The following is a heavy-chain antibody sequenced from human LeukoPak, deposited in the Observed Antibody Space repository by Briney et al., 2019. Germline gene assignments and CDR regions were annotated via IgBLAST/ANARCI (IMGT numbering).Heavy chain of an antibody. Sequence: ASVKVSCKASGYTFTSYYMHWVRQAPGQGLEWMGIINPSGGSTSYAQKFQGRVTMTRDTSTSTVYMELSSLRSEDTAVYYCARGEYYYDSSGYYFDYWGQGTLATVSS. CDR1: GYTFTSYY. J-gene: IGHJ4*02. CDR2: INPSGGST. CDR3: ARGEYYYDSSGYYFDY. D-gene: IGHD3-22*01. V-gene: IGHV1-46*01.